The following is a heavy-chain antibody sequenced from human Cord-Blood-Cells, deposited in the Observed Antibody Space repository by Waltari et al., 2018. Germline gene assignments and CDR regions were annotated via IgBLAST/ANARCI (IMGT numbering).Heavy chain of an antibody. J-gene: IGHJ4*02. Sequence: QLQLQESGPGLVKPSETLSLTCTVSGGSISSSSYYWGWIRQPPGKGLKWIGSIYYSGRTYYNPSLKSRVTISVDTSKNQFSLTLSSVTAADTAVYYCARHTTLGAVAGTAFDYWGQGTLVTVSS. CDR1: GGSISSSSYY. CDR2: IYYSGRT. CDR3: ARHTTLGAVAGTAFDY. V-gene: IGHV4-39*01. D-gene: IGHD6-19*01.